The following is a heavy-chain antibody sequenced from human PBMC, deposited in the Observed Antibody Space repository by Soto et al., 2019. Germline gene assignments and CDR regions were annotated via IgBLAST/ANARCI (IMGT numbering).Heavy chain of an antibody. V-gene: IGHV4-34*01. CDR1: GGSFSTYY. CDR3: ARGGSNDWQVAFDI. D-gene: IGHD3-9*01. Sequence: PSETLSLTCVVSGGSFSTYYYNWIRQSPGKGPEWIGEINHSGNNNYSPSLKSRVTMSLDTSKNQFSLKLTSVTAADTAVYYCARGGSNDWQVAFDIWGQGTMVTVSS. CDR2: INHSGNN. J-gene: IGHJ3*02.